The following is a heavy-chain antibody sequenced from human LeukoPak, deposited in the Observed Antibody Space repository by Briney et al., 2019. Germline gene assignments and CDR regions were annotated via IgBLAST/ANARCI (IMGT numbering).Heavy chain of an antibody. CDR3: ARYLTYPAFFDY. CDR2: SRNKANSFST. Sequence: GGSLRLSCAASGFSFSDHYMDWVRQAPGKGLEWVGRSRNKANSFSTAYAASVKGRVTISRDDSKNSLYLEMNSLKTEDTAVYYCARYLTYPAFFDYWGQGTLVTVSS. V-gene: IGHV3-72*01. CDR1: GFSFSDHY. J-gene: IGHJ4*02. D-gene: IGHD3-16*01.